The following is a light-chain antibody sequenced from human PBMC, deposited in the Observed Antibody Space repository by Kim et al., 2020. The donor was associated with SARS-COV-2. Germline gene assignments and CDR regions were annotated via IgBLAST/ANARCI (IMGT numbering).Light chain of an antibody. CDR2: IAS. J-gene: IGKJ1*01. CDR1: QGISVW. CDR3: QQYNSYPLA. Sequence: ASVGDRATITCRASQGISVWLAWYQQKPGKAPQLLIYIASSFGSGVPSRFSGSGSGTEFTLTISSLQPDDFATYYCQQYNSYPLAFGQGTKVDIK. V-gene: IGKV1-5*03.